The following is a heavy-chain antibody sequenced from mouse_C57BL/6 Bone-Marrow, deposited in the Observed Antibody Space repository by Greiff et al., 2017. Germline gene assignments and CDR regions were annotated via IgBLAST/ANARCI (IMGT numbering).Heavy chain of an antibody. Sequence: VQLHQSGAELVRPGTSVKMSCKASGYTFTNYWIGWAKQRPGHGLEWIGDIYPGGGNTYYNEKVKGKATLTADKSSRTAYMELRSLTSEDSAVYFCARFPYYYGSNYFDYWGQGTTLTVSS. CDR1: GYTFTNYW. D-gene: IGHD1-1*01. CDR3: ARFPYYYGSNYFDY. V-gene: IGHV1-63*01. J-gene: IGHJ2*01. CDR2: IYPGGGNT.